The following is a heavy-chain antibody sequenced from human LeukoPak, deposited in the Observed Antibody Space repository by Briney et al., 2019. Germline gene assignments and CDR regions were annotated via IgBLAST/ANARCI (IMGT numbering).Heavy chain of an antibody. D-gene: IGHD3-10*01. CDR3: TRDLRTYYYGSGSYAEPY. CDR2: IRSKAYGGTT. CDR1: GFTFGDYA. J-gene: IGHJ4*02. V-gene: IGHV3-49*04. Sequence: GGSLRLSCTASGFTFGDYAMSWVRQAPGKGLEWVGFIRSKAYGGTTEYAASVKGRFTISRDDSKSIAYLQMNSLKTEDTAVYYCTRDLRTYYYGSGSYAEPYWGQGTLVTVSS.